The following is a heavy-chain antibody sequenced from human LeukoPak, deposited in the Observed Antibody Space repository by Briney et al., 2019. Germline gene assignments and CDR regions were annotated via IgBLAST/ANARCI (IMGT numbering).Heavy chain of an antibody. CDR2: IYNGGST. V-gene: IGHV4-59*08. CDR1: GGSISTYY. CDR3: AGSAIDAFGM. Sequence: PSETLSLTCTASGGSISTYYWSWIRQPPGKGLECIGYIYNGGSTNYNPSLKSRISISVDTSKNQFSLQLSSVTAADTAVYYCAGSAIDAFGMWRQGTMVTVSS. D-gene: IGHD6-25*01. J-gene: IGHJ3*02.